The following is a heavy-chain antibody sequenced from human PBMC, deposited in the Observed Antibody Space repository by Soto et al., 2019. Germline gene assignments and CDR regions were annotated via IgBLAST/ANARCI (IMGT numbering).Heavy chain of an antibody. CDR2: ISGSGGST. CDR3: AKEGYSSGWHIPY. D-gene: IGHD6-19*01. Sequence: GGSLRLSCAASLFTFSSYAMSWVRQAPGKGLEWVSAISGSGGSTYYADSVKGRLTISRDNSKNTLYLQMNSLRAENTAVSNCAKEGYSSGWHIPYWGQGTLVSVSS. J-gene: IGHJ4*02. CDR1: LFTFSSYA. V-gene: IGHV3-23*01.